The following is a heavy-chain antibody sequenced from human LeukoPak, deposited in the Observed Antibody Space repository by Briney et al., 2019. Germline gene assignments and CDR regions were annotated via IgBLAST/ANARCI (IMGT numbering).Heavy chain of an antibody. J-gene: IGHJ4*02. CDR2: INPNSGGT. CDR1: GYTFTGYY. D-gene: IGHD6-19*01. Sequence: ASVKASCKASGYTFTGYYMHWVRQAPGQGLEWMGWINPNSGGTNYAQKFQGRVTMTRDTSISTTYMELSRLRSDDTAVYYCARDLGISGWYAPPLGYFDYWGQGTLVTVSS. CDR3: ARDLGISGWYAPPLGYFDY. V-gene: IGHV1-2*02.